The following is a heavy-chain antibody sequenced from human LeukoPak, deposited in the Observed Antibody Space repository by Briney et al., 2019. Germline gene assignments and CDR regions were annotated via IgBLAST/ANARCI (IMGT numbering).Heavy chain of an antibody. CDR1: GFTFSSYG. CDR3: VREWRSLGH. CDR2: ISGSGGST. D-gene: IGHD3/OR15-3a*01. V-gene: IGHV3-23*01. J-gene: IGHJ4*02. Sequence: PGGSLRLSCAASGFTFSSYGMSWVRQAPGKGLEWVSAISGSGGSTYYADSVKGRFTISRDNSKNTLYLQMNSLRADDTAVYYCVREWRSLGHWGQGTLVTVSS.